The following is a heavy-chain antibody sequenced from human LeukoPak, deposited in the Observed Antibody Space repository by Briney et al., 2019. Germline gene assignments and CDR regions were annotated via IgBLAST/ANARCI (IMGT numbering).Heavy chain of an antibody. CDR1: GFTFSSYG. Sequence: GGSLRLSCAASGFTFSSYGMHWVRQAPGKGLEWVAVIWYDGSNKYYADSVKGRFTISRDNSKNTLYLQMNSLRAEDTAVYYCAKEYDDSSGYPNWFDPWGQGTLVTVSS. CDR3: AKEYDDSSGYPNWFDP. V-gene: IGHV3-33*06. CDR2: IWYDGSNK. D-gene: IGHD3-22*01. J-gene: IGHJ5*02.